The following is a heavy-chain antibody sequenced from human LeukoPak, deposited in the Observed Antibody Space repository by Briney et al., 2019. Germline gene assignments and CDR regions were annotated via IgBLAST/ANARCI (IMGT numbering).Heavy chain of an antibody. CDR1: GFTFSDYY. CDR2: ISSSGSTI. D-gene: IGHD6-13*01. Sequence: PGGSLRLSXAASGFTFSDYYMSWIRQAPGKGLEWVSYISSSGSTIYYADSVKGRFTISRDNAKNSLYLQMNSLRAEDTAVYYCARVHPYSSSWIDYWGQGTLVTVSS. V-gene: IGHV3-11*04. CDR3: ARVHPYSSSWIDY. J-gene: IGHJ4*02.